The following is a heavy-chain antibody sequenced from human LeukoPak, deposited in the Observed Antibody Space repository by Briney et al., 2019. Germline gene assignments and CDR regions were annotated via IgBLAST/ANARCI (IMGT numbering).Heavy chain of an antibody. D-gene: IGHD6-13*01. V-gene: IGHV2-70*11. CDR3: ARIRIAAGYFDY. CDR2: IDCDDDT. J-gene: IGHJ4*02. Sequence: ESGPTLVKPTQSLTLTCTFSGFSLSTNGMCVSWIRQPPGKALEWLARIDCDDDTYYSTSLKNSLTISKATSKNQVVLTMTNMDPVDTATYYCARIRIAAGYFDYWGQGTLVTVSS. CDR1: GFSLSTNGMC.